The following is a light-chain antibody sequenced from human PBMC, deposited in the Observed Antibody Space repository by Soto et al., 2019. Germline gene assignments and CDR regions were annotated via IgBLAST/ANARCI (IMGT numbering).Light chain of an antibody. J-gene: IGKJ3*01. V-gene: IGKV1-39*01. CDR1: QSLLHSNGNNY. CDR2: AAS. CDR3: QQSYSTPCT. Sequence: MTQSPLSLPVTPGAPASISCRSSQSLLHSNGNNYLNWYQQKPGKAPKLLIYAASSLQSGVPSRFSGSGSGTDFTLTISSLQPEDFATYYCQQSYSTPCTVGPGTKVDIK.